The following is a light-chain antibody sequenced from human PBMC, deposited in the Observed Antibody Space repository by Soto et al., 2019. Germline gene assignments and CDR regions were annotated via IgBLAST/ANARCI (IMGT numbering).Light chain of an antibody. CDR1: QSVGTW. CDR3: QQSYRTPT. Sequence: DIQMTQSPSTLSASVGGRVTITCRASQSVGTWVAWYQQKPGKAPKLLIYGASNLESGVPSRFSGSGSGTEFTLTISSLQPEDFATYYCQQSYRTPTFGQGTRLEIK. J-gene: IGKJ5*01. CDR2: GAS. V-gene: IGKV1-5*01.